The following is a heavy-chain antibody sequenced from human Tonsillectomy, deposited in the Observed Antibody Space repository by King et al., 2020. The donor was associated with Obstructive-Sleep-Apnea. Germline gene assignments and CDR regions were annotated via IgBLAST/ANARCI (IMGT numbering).Heavy chain of an antibody. D-gene: IGHD6-19*01. CDR2: IRYDGSNK. V-gene: IGHV3-30*02. CDR3: AKDEAVAGTTFDY. CDR1: GFTFSSYD. J-gene: IGHJ4*02. Sequence: HVQLVESGGGVVQPGRSLRLSCAASGFTFSSYDMHWVRQAPGKGLEWVAFIRYDGSNKYYADSVKGRFTISRDNSKNTLYLQMNSLRAEDTAVYYCAKDEAVAGTTFDYWGQGTLVTVSS.